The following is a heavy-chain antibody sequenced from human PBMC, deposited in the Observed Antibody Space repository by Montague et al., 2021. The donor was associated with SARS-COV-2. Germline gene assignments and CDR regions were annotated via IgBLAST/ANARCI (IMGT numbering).Heavy chain of an antibody. CDR2: IYSSGGT. V-gene: IGHV4-39*02. D-gene: IGHD6-13*01. CDR1: GASIRSDSYY. CDR3: ARRVATAGIFDY. Sequence: SETLSLTCNVSGASIRSDSYYWGWVRQPPGKGLEWIGVIYSSGGTYYNPSLKSRVTISVDTSQNHVSLRLSSVTAADTAVYFCARRVATAGIFDYWGQGTLVTVSS. J-gene: IGHJ4*02.